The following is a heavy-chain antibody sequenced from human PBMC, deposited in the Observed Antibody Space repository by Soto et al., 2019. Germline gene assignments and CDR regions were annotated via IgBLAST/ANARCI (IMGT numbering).Heavy chain of an antibody. Sequence: EVQLVESGGGLVQPGGSLRLSCVASGFTFSDYWMHWVRQAPGKGLVWASRIKFDGSFTSHADSVKGRFTISRDNARNTVHLQMDSLTAEDTGVYYRARRLCNYFGVDVWGQAAPFTVPS. CDR2: IKFDGSFT. CDR1: GFTFSDYW. V-gene: IGHV3-74*01. D-gene: IGHD2-2*01. CDR3: ARRLCNYFGVDV. J-gene: IGHJ6*02.